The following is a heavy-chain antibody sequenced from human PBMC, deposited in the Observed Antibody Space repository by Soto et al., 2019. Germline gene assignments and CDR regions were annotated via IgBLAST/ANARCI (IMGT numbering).Heavy chain of an antibody. J-gene: IGHJ5*02. V-gene: IGHV3-7*01. CDR2: INQDGSEK. D-gene: IGHD4-17*01. CDR1: GFMFSSYW. Sequence: EVHLVESGGGLVQPGGSLRLSCGASGFMFSSYWMHWVRQAPGKGLEWVANINQDGSEKYYVDSVKGRFTISRDNAQSSVYLQMDSLRVEDTAVYYCATLTVTLHKWFDPWGQGTLVTVSS. CDR3: ATLTVTLHKWFDP.